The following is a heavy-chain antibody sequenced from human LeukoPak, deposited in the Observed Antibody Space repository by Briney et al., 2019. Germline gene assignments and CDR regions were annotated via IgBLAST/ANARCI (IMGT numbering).Heavy chain of an antibody. J-gene: IGHJ4*02. CDR2: ISAYNGNT. V-gene: IGHV1-18*01. CDR3: ATYDFWSGYYQNYYFDY. D-gene: IGHD3-3*01. Sequence: RASVKVSCKASGGTFSSYGISWVRQAPGQGLEWMGWISAYNGNTNYAQKLQGRVTMTTDTSTSTAYMELRSLRSDDTAVYYCATYDFWSGYYQNYYFDYWGQGTLVTVSS. CDR1: GGTFSSYG.